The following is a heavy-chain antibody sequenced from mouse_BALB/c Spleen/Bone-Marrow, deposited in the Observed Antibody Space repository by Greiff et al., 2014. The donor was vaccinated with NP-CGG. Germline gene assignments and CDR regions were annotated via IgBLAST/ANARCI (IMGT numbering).Heavy chain of an antibody. CDR3: DRYYYGFLDY. Sequence: VMLVESGPGLVAPSQSLSITCNVSGFSFTSYGVHWVRQPPGKGLEWLGVIWAGGSTNYNLTLMSRLTISKDNSKSQVFLKMNSLQTDDTAMYYCDRYYYGFLDYWGQGTTPTVSS. CDR2: IWAGGST. V-gene: IGHV2-9*02. J-gene: IGHJ2*01. CDR1: GFSFTSYG. D-gene: IGHD1-2*01.